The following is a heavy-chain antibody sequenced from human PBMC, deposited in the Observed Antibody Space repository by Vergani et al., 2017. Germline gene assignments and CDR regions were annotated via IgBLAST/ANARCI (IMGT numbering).Heavy chain of an antibody. V-gene: IGHV4-38-2*02. CDR2: IHNRGKT. Sequence: QVQLQESGPGLVKPPETLSLACTVSGGSIGSGFYWAWIRQSPGEGLQWLTSIHNRGKTYHNPSLKSRVSVSLDTSKNRFSLNLTSVTATDTAVYYCARSQGDYWYFDLWGPGSLVTVSS. CDR3: ARSQGDYWYFDL. D-gene: IGHD2-21*01. J-gene: IGHJ2*01. CDR1: GGSIGSGFY.